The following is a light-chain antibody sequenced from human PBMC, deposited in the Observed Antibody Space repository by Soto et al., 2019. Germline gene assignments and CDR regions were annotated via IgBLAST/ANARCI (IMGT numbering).Light chain of an antibody. CDR3: QQYGQ. CDR1: PSVSSSY. Sequence: EIVLRQSPGTLSLSPGERATLSCRASPSVSSSYLAWYQQKPGQAPRLLIYGASSRSTGITDRFSGSGSGTDFTLTISRLEPEDFAVYYCQQYGQFGPATKVDIK. CDR2: GAS. V-gene: IGKV3-20*01. J-gene: IGKJ3*01.